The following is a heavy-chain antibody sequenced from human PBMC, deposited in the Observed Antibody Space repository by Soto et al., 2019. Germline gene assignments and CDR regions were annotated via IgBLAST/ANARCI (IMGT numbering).Heavy chain of an antibody. CDR1: GGSFSGYY. J-gene: IGHJ4*02. CDR2: SNHLGNT. D-gene: IGHD3-10*01. Sequence: QVQLQQWGAGLLKPSETLSLTCAVYGGSFSGYYWSWIRQPPGKGLEWFGESNHLGNTNYNPSLTSGVTMSVDPPKNQFSLRLGSVTAADSAVYYCARVYLAGVTADWGQGTMVLVSS. V-gene: IGHV4-34*01. CDR3: ARVYLAGVTAD.